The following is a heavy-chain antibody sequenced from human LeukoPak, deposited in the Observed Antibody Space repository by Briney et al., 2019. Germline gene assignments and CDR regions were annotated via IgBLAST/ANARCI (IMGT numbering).Heavy chain of an antibody. CDR3: ATSLRYYGMDV. CDR2: FDPEDGET. D-gene: IGHD4/OR15-4a*01. J-gene: IGHJ6*02. CDR1: GYTLTELS. V-gene: IGHV1-24*01. Sequence: GASVKVSCKVSGYTLTELSVHWVRQAPGKGLEWMGGFDPEDGETIYAQKFQGRVTMTEDTSTDTAYMELSSLRSEDTAAYYCATSLRYYGMDVWGQGTTVTVSS.